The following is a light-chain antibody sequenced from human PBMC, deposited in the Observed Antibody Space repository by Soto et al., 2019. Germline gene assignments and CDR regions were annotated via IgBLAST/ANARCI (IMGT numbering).Light chain of an antibody. CDR3: AVWYDTLNGPV. CDR2: MNN. CDR1: SSNIVDNS. J-gene: IGLJ3*02. V-gene: IGLV1-44*01. Sequence: QSVLTQPPSASGTPGQRVTISCSGGSSNIVDNSVNWYQQLPGTAPKLLIYMNNERPSGVPDRFSGSKSGTSASLAISGLQSEDEADYYCAVWYDTLNGPVFGGGTKLTVL.